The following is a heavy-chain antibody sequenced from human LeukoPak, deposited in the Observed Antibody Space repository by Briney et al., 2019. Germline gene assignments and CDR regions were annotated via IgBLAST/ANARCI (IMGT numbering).Heavy chain of an antibody. CDR1: GFTFSSYA. D-gene: IGHD5-12*01. CDR2: ISYDGSNK. CDR3: ARLDIVATFDY. V-gene: IGHV3-30-3*01. J-gene: IGHJ4*02. Sequence: GGSLRLSCAASGFTFSSYAMHWVRQAPGKGLEWVAVISYDGSNKYYADSVKGRFTISRDNSKNTLYLQMNSLRAEDTAVYYCARLDIVATFDYWGRGTLVTVSS.